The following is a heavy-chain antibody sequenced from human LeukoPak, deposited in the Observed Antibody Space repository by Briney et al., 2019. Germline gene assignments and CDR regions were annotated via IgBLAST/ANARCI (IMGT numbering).Heavy chain of an antibody. V-gene: IGHV1-24*01. CDR1: GYTLTELS. D-gene: IGHD4-23*01. Sequence: GASVKVSCKVSGYTLTELSMHWVRQAPGKGLEWMGGFDPEDGETIYAQKFQGRVTMTEDTSTDTAYMELSSLRSEDTAVYYCATDIHDYGGNSPYYYYGMDVWGQGTTVTVSS. J-gene: IGHJ6*02. CDR3: ATDIHDYGGNSPYYYYGMDV. CDR2: FDPEDGET.